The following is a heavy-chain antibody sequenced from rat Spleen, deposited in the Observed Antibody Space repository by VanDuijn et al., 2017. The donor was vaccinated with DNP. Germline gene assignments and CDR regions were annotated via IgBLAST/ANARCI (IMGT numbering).Heavy chain of an antibody. CDR2: ITPSGGNT. CDR1: GFTFNNHW. V-gene: IGHV5-31*01. Sequence: EVQLVESGGDLVQPGRSLKLSCEASGFTFNNHWMTWIRQVPGKGLEWVASITPSGGNTYFPDSVKGRFTISRNNAENTLYLKMDSLRSEDTATYYCATSSYFGYDYGFAYWGQGTLVTVSS. J-gene: IGHJ3*01. CDR3: ATSSYFGYDYGFAY. D-gene: IGHD1-7*01.